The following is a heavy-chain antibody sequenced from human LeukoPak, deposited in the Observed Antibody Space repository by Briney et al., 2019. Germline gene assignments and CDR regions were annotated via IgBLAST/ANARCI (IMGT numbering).Heavy chain of an antibody. CDR1: GYTFTSYD. J-gene: IGHJ6*02. V-gene: IGHV1-8*01. D-gene: IGHD3-16*01. CDR2: MNPYSSNT. CDR3: AIVGRMITFGGVNDALSYYYYYYGMDV. Sequence: ASVTVSYTPSGYTFTSYDLIWVRQATGQGLEWMGWMNPYSSNTGYEQKFQGRVTMTRNTSISTAYMELSSLRSEAAAVYYCAIVGRMITFGGVNDALSYYYYYYGMDVWAKGPRSPSP.